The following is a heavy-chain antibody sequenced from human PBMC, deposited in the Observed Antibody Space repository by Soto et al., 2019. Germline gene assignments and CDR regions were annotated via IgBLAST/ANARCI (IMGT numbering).Heavy chain of an antibody. CDR2: NNPNSGDT. J-gene: IGHJ4*02. V-gene: IGHV1-2*04. CDR1: GYTFTAYY. CDR3: AREGYTYGYGLDY. Sequence: QVQLVQSGAEVKKLGASVKVSCKASGYTFTAYYIHWVRQAPGQGLEWVGWNNPNSGDTNYAQRFQGWVTMTGDTSVNTADNDLTRLRSDDTAVYYCAREGYTYGYGLDYWGKGTLVTVSS. D-gene: IGHD5-18*01.